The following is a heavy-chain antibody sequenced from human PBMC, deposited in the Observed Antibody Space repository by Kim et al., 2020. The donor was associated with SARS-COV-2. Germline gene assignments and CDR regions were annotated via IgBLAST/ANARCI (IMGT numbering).Heavy chain of an antibody. V-gene: IGHV3-9*01. D-gene: IGHD3-3*01. CDR2: ISWNSGSI. CDR3: AKDNKIFGVEPSAFDI. J-gene: IGHJ3*02. Sequence: GGSLRLSCAASGFTFGDYAMHWVRQAPGKGLEWVSGISWNSGSIGYADSVKGRFTISRDNAKNSLYLQMNSLRAEDTALYYCAKDNKIFGVEPSAFDIWGQGTMVTVSS. CDR1: GFTFGDYA.